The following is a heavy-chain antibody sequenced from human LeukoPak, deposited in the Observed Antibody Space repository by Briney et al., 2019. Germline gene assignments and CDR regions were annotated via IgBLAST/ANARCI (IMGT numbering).Heavy chain of an antibody. CDR3: ARGTVAGPYDAFNM. Sequence: PSETLSLTCTVSGGSISSYYWSWIRQPPGKGLEWIGYIYYTGSTKYNPSLKSRVTISVDPSKNQFSLKLTSMTAADTAVYYCARGTVAGPYDAFNMWGQGTMVTVSS. CDR1: GGSISSYY. J-gene: IGHJ3*02. D-gene: IGHD6-19*01. CDR2: IYYTGST. V-gene: IGHV4-59*01.